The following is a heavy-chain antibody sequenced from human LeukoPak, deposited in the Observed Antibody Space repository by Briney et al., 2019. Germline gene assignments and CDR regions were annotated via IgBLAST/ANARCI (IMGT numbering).Heavy chain of an antibody. CDR2: ISVSGNT. V-gene: IGHV3-23*01. D-gene: IGHD2-15*01. Sequence: PGGSLRLSCAASGFTFSSYSMNWVRQGPGKGLEWVSAISVSGNTYHADSVKGRLTISRDSSKNTLYLQMNSLRAGDAAVYYCAKAPVTTCSGAYCYPFDYWSQGTLVTVSS. CDR1: GFTFSSYS. J-gene: IGHJ4*02. CDR3: AKAPVTTCSGAYCYPFDY.